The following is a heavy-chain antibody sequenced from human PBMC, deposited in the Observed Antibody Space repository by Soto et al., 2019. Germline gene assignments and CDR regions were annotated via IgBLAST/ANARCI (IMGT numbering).Heavy chain of an antibody. CDR1: GFTFSNFG. J-gene: IGHJ6*02. CDR3: AKSRDGYSFYYFYGMDV. Sequence: QVQLVESGGGVVQPGRSLRLSCAASGFTFSNFGMHWVRQAPGKGLEWVAAILYDGSNTYYADSVKGRFTISRDNSKNTPYLEMNSLRAEDTAVYHCAKSRDGYSFYYFYGMDVWGQGTTVTVSS. D-gene: IGHD4-4*01. CDR2: ILYDGSNT. V-gene: IGHV3-30*18.